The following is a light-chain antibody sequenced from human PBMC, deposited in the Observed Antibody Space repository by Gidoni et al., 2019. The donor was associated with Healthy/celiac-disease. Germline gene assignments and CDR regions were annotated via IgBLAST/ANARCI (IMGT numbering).Light chain of an antibody. Sequence: QSVLTQPPSVSGAPGQRVPIPCTGSSSNIGAGYDVPWYQPLPATAPKLLIYGTSNRPSGVPDRFSGSKSGTSASLAITGLQAEDEADYYCQSYDSSLSGSWVFGGGTKLTVL. CDR2: GTS. J-gene: IGLJ3*02. CDR1: SSNIGAGYD. V-gene: IGLV1-40*01. CDR3: QSYDSSLSGSWV.